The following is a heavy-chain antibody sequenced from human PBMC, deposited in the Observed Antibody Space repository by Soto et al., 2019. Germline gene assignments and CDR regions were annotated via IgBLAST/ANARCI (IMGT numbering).Heavy chain of an antibody. D-gene: IGHD2-8*02. J-gene: IGHJ4*02. Sequence: QVQLVESGGGVVQPGRSLRLSCAVSGFTVSSYGMHWVRQAPGKGLEWVAVISRDGRTTFYADSVKGRFTISRDNSRNTLFLEMNSLRGDDMAVYYCTGEVASGYWGQGTLVTFSS. CDR3: TGEVASGY. V-gene: IGHV3-30*03. CDR2: ISRDGRTT. CDR1: GFTVSSYG.